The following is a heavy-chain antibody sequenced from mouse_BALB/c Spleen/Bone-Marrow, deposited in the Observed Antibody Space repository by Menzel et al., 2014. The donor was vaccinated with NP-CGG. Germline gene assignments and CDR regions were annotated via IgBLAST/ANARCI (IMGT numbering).Heavy chain of an antibody. CDR3: ARSGGYDGFSY. J-gene: IGHJ2*01. Sequence: QVQLQQSGAELAKPWASVKMSCKASGYTFTSYWMRCVKQRPGQGLEWIGYINPSTGYTEYNQKFKDKATLTADKSSSTAYMQLSSLTSEDSAVYYCARSGGYDGFSYWGQGTTLTISS. V-gene: IGHV1-7*01. D-gene: IGHD2-2*01. CDR2: INPSTGYT. CDR1: GYTFTSYW.